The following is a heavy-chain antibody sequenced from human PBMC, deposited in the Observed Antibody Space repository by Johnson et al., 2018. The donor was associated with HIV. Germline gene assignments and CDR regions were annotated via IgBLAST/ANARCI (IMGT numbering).Heavy chain of an antibody. D-gene: IGHD1-1*01. CDR3: ARKKATVFSTTSTNYAFDI. CDR2: IYSGGST. J-gene: IGHJ3*02. CDR1: GFSVNSNY. V-gene: IGHV3-66*01. Sequence: VQLVESGGGLVQPGGSLRLSCAASGFSVNSNYMSWVRQAPGKGLEWVSVIYSGGSTYYADSVKGRFTISRDNSKNTLYLQMNSLRAEDTAVYYCARKKATVFSTTSTNYAFDIWGQGTMVTVSS.